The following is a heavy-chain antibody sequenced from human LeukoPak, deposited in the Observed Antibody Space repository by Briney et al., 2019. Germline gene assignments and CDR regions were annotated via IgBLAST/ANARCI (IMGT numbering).Heavy chain of an antibody. CDR3: AKGSGYDTDFDY. J-gene: IGHJ4*02. CDR1: GFTFSTYV. CDR2: ISGSGDNT. Sequence: PGGSRRLSCAASGFTFSTYVMSWVRQAPGKGLEWVSGISGSGDNTYYADSAKGRLTIYRDNSKHPLYLQMNSLRAEDTTVYSCAKGSGYDTDFDYWGQGTLVSVSS. V-gene: IGHV3-23*01. D-gene: IGHD5-12*01.